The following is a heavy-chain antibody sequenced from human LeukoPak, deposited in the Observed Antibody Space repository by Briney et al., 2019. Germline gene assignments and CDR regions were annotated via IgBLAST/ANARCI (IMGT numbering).Heavy chain of an antibody. V-gene: IGHV4-39*07. Sequence: SETLSLTCTVSGGSISSSSYYWGWIRQPPGKGLEWIGSIYYSGSTYYNPSLKSRVTISVDTSKNQFSLKLSSVTAADTAVYYCARDVADYYGSGSHMDVWGQGTTVTVSS. J-gene: IGHJ6*02. D-gene: IGHD3-10*01. CDR3: ARDVADYYGSGSHMDV. CDR2: IYYSGST. CDR1: GGSISSSSYY.